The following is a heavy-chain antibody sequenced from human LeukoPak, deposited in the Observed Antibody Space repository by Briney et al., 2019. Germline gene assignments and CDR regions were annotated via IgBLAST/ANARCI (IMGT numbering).Heavy chain of an antibody. CDR3: AKVPESSGWFGDY. J-gene: IGHJ4*02. CDR2: IRYDGSNK. Sequence: GGSLRLSCAASGFTFSNYGMYWVRQAPGKGLEWVAFIRYDGSNKYYADFVKGRFTISRDNSKNTLYLQVNSLRAEDTSVYYCAKVPESSGWFGDYWGQGTLVTVSS. CDR1: GFTFSNYG. V-gene: IGHV3-30*02. D-gene: IGHD6-19*01.